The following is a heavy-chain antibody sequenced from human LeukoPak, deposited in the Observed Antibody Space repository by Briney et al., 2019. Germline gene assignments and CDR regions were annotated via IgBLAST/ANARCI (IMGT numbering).Heavy chain of an antibody. Sequence: SETLSLTCTVSGGSISNSYWGWIRQPPGQGLEWIATVFYSGSPYYNPSLKSRITISMDTSKNQFSLNLTSVSAADTAIYYCARGAFDLWGRGTLVTVSA. CDR2: VFYSGSP. V-gene: IGHV4-39*02. J-gene: IGHJ2*01. CDR1: GGSISNSY. CDR3: ARGAFDL.